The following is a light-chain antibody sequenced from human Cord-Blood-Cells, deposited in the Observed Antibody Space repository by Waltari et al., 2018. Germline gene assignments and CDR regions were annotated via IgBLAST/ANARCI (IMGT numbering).Light chain of an antibody. V-gene: IGKV3-15*01. CDR3: QQYNNWPPGIT. Sequence: TQSPATLSVSPGERATLSCRASQSVSSNLAWYQQKPGQAPRLLIYGASTRATGIPARFSGSGSGTEFTLTISSLQSEDFAVYYCQQYNNWPPGITFGGGTKVEIK. J-gene: IGKJ4*01. CDR2: GAS. CDR1: QSVSSN.